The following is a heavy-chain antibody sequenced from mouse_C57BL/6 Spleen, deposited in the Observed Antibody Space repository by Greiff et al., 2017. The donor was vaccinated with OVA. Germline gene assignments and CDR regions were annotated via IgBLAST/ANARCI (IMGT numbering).Heavy chain of an antibody. CDR2: ISSGSSTI. CDR1: GFTFSDYG. Sequence: DVKLVESGGGLVKPGGSLKLSCAASGFTFSDYGMHWVRQAPEKGLEWVAYISSGSSTIYYADTVKGRFTISRDNAKNTLFLQMTSLRSEDTAMYYCATPPYGNYAMDYWGQGTSVTVSS. V-gene: IGHV5-17*01. J-gene: IGHJ4*01. CDR3: ATPPYGNYAMDY. D-gene: IGHD2-1*01.